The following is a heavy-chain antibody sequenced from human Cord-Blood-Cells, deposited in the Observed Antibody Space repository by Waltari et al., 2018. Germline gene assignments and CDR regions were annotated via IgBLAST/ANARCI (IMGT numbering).Heavy chain of an antibody. V-gene: IGHV4-34*01. CDR2: INHSGST. Sequence: QVQLQQWGAGLLKPSETLSLTCAVYGGSFSGYYWSWIRQPPGKGLEWIGEINHSGSTNYNPSRKSRVTISVDTSKNQFSLKLSSVTAADTAVYYCARGHSTGDLSFDYWGQGTLVTVSS. CDR1: GGSFSGYY. J-gene: IGHJ4*02. CDR3: ARGHSTGDLSFDY. D-gene: IGHD7-27*01.